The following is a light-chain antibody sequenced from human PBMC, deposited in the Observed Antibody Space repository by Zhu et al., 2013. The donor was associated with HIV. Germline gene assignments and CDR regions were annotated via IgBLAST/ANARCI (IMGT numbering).Light chain of an antibody. Sequence: DIVLTQSPGTLSLSLGQRATLSCRASQSLRSNYFAWYQQKPGQAPRLLIFGGTSRATGIPDRFSGSGSGTDFTLTIARLEPEDFAVYYCQQYSSWPLLTFGPGTKL. V-gene: IGKV3-20*01. CDR3: QQYSSWPLLT. CDR2: GGT. CDR1: QSLRSNY. J-gene: IGKJ3*01.